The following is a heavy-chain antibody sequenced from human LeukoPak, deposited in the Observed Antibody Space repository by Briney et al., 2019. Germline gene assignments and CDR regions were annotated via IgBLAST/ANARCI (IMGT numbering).Heavy chain of an antibody. D-gene: IGHD2-21*01. J-gene: IGHJ3*02. Sequence: GMSLRLSCAASGFTFSSFVMHWVRQAPGKGLEWVAAVWFDGSRDFYAASVKGRFTISRDNSKNTLFLQMNSLRVEDTAVYSCARWTLQGVDAFDIWGQGTVVTVSP. V-gene: IGHV3-33*01. CDR3: ARWTLQGVDAFDI. CDR1: GFTFSSFV. CDR2: VWFDGSRD.